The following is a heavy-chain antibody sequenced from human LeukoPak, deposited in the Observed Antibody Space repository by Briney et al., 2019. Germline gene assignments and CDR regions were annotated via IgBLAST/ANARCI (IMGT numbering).Heavy chain of an antibody. CDR3: ARDAHCTGVSCYSPYNWFDP. CDR2: IYFSGTT. V-gene: IGHV4-39*07. CDR1: GGSISSSSYY. J-gene: IGHJ5*02. D-gene: IGHD2-15*01. Sequence: SETLSLTCTVSGGSISSSSYYWGWIRQPPGKGLEWIGSIYFSGTTYYNPSLQSRVTISVDTAKNQFSLKVTSVTAADTATYYCARDAHCTGVSCYSPYNWFDPWGQGTLVTVSS.